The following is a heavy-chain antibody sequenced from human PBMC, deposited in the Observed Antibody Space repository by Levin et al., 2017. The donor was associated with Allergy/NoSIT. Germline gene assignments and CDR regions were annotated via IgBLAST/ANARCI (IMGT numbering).Heavy chain of an antibody. V-gene: IGHV4-39*07. Sequence: PSETLSLTCTVSGGSISSSTYYWGWIRQPPGKGLEWIGNIYYRGSTYYNPSLKSRVTISVDTSKNQFSLRLSSVTAADTAMYFCARDVGSYEFDYWGQGALVTVSS. CDR2: IYYRGST. CDR3: ARDVGSYEFDY. D-gene: IGHD1-26*01. CDR1: GGSISSSTYY. J-gene: IGHJ4*02.